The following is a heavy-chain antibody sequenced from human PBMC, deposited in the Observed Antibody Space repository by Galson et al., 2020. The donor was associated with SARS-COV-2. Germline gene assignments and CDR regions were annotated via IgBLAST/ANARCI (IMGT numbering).Heavy chain of an antibody. CDR2: ISYDETNK. J-gene: IGHJ4*02. V-gene: IGHV3-30*03. Sequence: GGSLRLSCAASGFTFTSYAMHWVRQAPGKGLEWVALISYDETNKYYADSVEGRFTISRDNSKNTLFLQMDSLRAEDTAVYYCARGQQWLIKDWGQGTLVTVSS. CDR1: GFTFTSYA. D-gene: IGHD6-19*01. CDR3: ARGQQWLIKD.